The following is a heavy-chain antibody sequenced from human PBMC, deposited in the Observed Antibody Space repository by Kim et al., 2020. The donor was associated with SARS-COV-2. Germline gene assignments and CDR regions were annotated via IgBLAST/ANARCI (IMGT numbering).Heavy chain of an antibody. CDR3: ARVVAAGTTLYYYYGMDV. J-gene: IGHJ6*02. CDR1: GGSFSGYY. D-gene: IGHD6-13*01. Sequence: SETLSLTCAVYGGSFSGYYWSWIRQPPGKGLEWIGEINHSGSTNYNPSLKSRVTISVDTSKNQFSLKLSSVTAADTAVYYCARVVAAGTTLYYYYGMDVWGQGTTVTVSS. V-gene: IGHV4-34*01. CDR2: INHSGST.